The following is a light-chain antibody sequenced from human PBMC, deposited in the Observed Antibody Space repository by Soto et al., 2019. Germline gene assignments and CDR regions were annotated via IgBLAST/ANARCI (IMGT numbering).Light chain of an antibody. CDR3: NSYTTNSIPVV. J-gene: IGLJ2*01. Sequence: QSALTQPASVSGSPGQSITISCTGTSGDIGGYNYVSWYQQHPGKAPKLLISEVSNRPSGVSHRFSGSKSGNTASLTISGIMTEDEADYYCNSYTTNSIPVVFGGGTKVTVL. CDR2: EVS. V-gene: IGLV2-14*01. CDR1: SGDIGGYNY.